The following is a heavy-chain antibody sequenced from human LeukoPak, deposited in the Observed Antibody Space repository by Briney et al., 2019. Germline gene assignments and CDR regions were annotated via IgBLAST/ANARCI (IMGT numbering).Heavy chain of an antibody. J-gene: IGHJ6*02. CDR1: GFTFRNYG. V-gene: IGHV3-33*01. D-gene: IGHD1-26*01. CDR3: ARHTGIFPRGGMDV. CDR2: IWYDGSNK. Sequence: AGGSLRLSCVASGFTFRNYGMYWVRQAPGKGLEWVAIIWYDGSNKYYGDSVKGRFTISRDNSKNRLYLQMNSLEFEDTAVYFCARHTGIFPRGGMDVWGQGTTVTVSS.